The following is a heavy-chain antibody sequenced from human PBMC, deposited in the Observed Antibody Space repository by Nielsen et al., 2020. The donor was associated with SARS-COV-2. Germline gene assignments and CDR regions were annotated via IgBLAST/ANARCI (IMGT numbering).Heavy chain of an antibody. CDR1: GFTFSRHA. V-gene: IGHV3-23*01. J-gene: IGHJ4*02. CDR2: ITGIGGGAT. Sequence: GESLKISCAASGFTFSRHAMTWVRQAPGKGLEWVSGITGIGGGATYYADSVRGRFTISRDNSKRTLNLQMDSLRAEDTALYFCAKERSRGWYGIDVWGPGTLVTV. D-gene: IGHD6-19*01. CDR3: AKERSRGWYGIDV.